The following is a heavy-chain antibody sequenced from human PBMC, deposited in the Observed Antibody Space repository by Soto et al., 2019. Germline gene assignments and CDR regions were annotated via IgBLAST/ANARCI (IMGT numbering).Heavy chain of an antibody. CDR2: INPGNGQT. V-gene: IGHV1-3*01. CDR1: GYTFTSHA. J-gene: IGHJ4*02. Sequence: QVQLVQSGAEVKKPGASVKISCKASGYTFTSHAMHWVRQAPGQRLEWMGWINPGNGQTEYSQKFQGSVTITRDTSASTAYMELSTLTSEDTAVYFCAREQQAVEVNYSDYWGQGTLVTVSA. D-gene: IGHD4-4*01. CDR3: AREQQAVEVNYSDY.